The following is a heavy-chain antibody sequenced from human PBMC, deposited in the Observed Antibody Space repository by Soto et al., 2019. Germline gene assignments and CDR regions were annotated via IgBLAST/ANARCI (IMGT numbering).Heavy chain of an antibody. Sequence: TGGSLRLSCAASGFTFSSYAKSWVRQAPGKGLEWVSAISGSGGSTYYADSVKGRFTISRDNSKNTLYLQMNSLRAEDTAVYYCAKDPLIVVVVAATHYGMDVWGQGTTVTVSS. CDR2: ISGSGGST. V-gene: IGHV3-23*01. CDR3: AKDPLIVVVVAATHYGMDV. J-gene: IGHJ6*02. CDR1: GFTFSSYA. D-gene: IGHD2-15*01.